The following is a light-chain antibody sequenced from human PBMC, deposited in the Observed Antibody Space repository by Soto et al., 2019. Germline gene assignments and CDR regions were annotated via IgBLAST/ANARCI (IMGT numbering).Light chain of an antibody. CDR3: QQRSNWPIT. CDR2: DAS. J-gene: IGKJ5*01. Sequence: DIVLTQSPATLSLSPGERATLSCRASQSVSSSLAWYQQKPGQAPRLLIYDASNRATGIPARFSGSGSGTDFTLIISSLEPEDFAVYYCQQRSNWPITFGRGTRLEIK. V-gene: IGKV3-11*01. CDR1: QSVSSS.